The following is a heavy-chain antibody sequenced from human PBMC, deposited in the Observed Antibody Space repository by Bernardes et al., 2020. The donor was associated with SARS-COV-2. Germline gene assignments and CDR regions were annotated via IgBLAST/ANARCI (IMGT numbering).Heavy chain of an antibody. CDR2: MYYTGST. J-gene: IGHJ4*02. CDR3: ARDRITGTRGPFDS. D-gene: IGHD1-7*01. V-gene: IGHV4-39*07. Sequence: SETLSLTCTVSGGSINSSTYYWAWIRQPPGKGLEWIGNMYYTGSTYYNPSLKSRVTISVDTSKNQFSLNLTSVTAADTAVYFCARDRITGTRGPFDSWGQGTLVTVSS. CDR1: GGSINSSTYY.